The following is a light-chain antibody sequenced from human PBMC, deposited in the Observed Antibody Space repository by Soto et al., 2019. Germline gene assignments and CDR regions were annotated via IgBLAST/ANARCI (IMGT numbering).Light chain of an antibody. CDR1: SSDVGSYNL. J-gene: IGLJ1*01. V-gene: IGLV2-14*02. Sequence: QSALTQPASVSGSPGQSITISCTGTSSDVGSYNLVSWYQQHPGKAPKLMIYEGSKRPSGVSNRFSGSKSGNTASLTISGLQAEDEADYYCNSYTSTSTSYVFGTGTKVTVL. CDR2: EGS. CDR3: NSYTSTSTSYV.